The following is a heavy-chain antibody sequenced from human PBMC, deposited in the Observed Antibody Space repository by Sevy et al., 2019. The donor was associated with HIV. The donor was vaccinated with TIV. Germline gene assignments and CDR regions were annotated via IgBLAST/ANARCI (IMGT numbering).Heavy chain of an antibody. CDR1: GYTFSTYR. J-gene: IGHJ4*02. CDR3: ARAYCSSGRCYSLAY. CDR2: MSPHNGDT. Sequence: ASVKVSCKVSGYTFSTYRITWVRQAPGQGLEWMGWMSPHNGDTNYAQKLQGRVTMITDTSTSTAYMELRSLRSDDSAVYYCARAYCSSGRCYSLAYWGQGTLDTVSS. D-gene: IGHD2-15*01. V-gene: IGHV1-18*01.